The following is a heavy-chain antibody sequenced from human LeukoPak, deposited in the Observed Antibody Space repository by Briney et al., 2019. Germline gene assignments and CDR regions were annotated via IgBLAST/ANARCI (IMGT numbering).Heavy chain of an antibody. CDR1: GFTVSSNY. CDR2: IKSKTDGGTT. CDR3: TTAGWELYYFDY. V-gene: IGHV3-15*01. J-gene: IGHJ4*02. Sequence: GGSLRLSCAASGFTVSSNYMSWVRRAPGKGLEWVGRIKSKTDGGTTDYAAPVKGRFTISRDDSKNTLYLQMNSLKTEDTAVYYCTTAGWELYYFDYWGQGTLVTVSS. D-gene: IGHD1-26*01.